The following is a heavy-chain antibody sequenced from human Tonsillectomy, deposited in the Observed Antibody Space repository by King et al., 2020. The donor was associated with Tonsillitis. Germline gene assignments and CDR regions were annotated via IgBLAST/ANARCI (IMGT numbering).Heavy chain of an antibody. Sequence: VQLVESGGGLVKPGGSLRLSCAASGFTFSSYSMNWVRQAPGKGLEWVSSIRSSSSYIYYADSVKGRFTISRDNAKNSLYLQMNSLRAEDTAVYYCARDAVYDYVWGSYRLTYFDYWGQGTLVTVSS. CDR2: IRSSSSYI. CDR1: GFTFSSYS. CDR3: ARDAVYDYVWGSYRLTYFDY. V-gene: IGHV3-21*01. J-gene: IGHJ4*02. D-gene: IGHD3-16*02.